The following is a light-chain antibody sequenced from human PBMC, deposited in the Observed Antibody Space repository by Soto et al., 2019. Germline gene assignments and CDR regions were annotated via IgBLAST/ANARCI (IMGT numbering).Light chain of an antibody. J-gene: IGLJ1*01. CDR3: SSYTSSSTYV. CDR1: SSDVGGYNY. V-gene: IGLV2-14*03. CDR2: DVT. Sequence: QPVLTQPASVSGSPGQSITISCTGTSSDVGGYNYVSWYQQHPGKAPKLVISDVTSRPSGVSNRFSGSKSGNTASLTISGLQAEDEADYYCSSYTSSSTYVFGTGTKLTVL.